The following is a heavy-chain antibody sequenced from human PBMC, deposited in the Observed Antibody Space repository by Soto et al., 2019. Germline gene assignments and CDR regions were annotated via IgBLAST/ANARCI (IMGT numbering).Heavy chain of an antibody. V-gene: IGHV1-69*04. CDR1: AGTFSSYA. Sequence: SVKVSCKASAGTFSSYAISWVRQAPGQGLEWMGRIIPILGIANYAQKFQGRVTITADKSTSTAYMELSSLRSEDTAVYYCARDHRNYDFWSGYSQAPCDAFDIWG. CDR2: IIPILGIA. CDR3: ARDHRNYDFWSGYSQAPCDAFDI. D-gene: IGHD3-3*01. J-gene: IGHJ3*02.